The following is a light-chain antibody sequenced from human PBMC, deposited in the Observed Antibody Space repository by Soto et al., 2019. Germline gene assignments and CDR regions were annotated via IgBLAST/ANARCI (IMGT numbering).Light chain of an antibody. J-gene: IGLJ2*01. CDR1: SSDIGAYNF. V-gene: IGLV2-14*03. CDR3: TSWTTSTTMI. CDR2: DVN. Sequence: QSALTQPPSVFGSPGRSITISSTGTSSDIGAYNFFSWYQQHPGKAPKLMLYDVNIRPSGVSNRFSGSKSGNTASLTISGLQAEDEADYYCTSWTTSTTMIFGGGTQLTVL.